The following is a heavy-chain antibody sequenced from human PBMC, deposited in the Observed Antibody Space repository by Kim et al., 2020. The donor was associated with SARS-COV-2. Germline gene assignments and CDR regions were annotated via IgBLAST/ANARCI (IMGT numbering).Heavy chain of an antibody. J-gene: IGHJ3*02. CDR3: ARVREGAPDGSAFDI. Sequence: DSVKGRFTISRDNAKNSLYLQMNSLRAEDTALYHCARVREGAPDGSAFDIWGQGTMVTVSS. V-gene: IGHV3-20*01. D-gene: IGHD1-26*01.